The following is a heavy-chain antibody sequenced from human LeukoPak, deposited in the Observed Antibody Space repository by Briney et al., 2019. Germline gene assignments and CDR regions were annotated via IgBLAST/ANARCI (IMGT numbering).Heavy chain of an antibody. V-gene: IGHV1-8*01. CDR3: ARANYYGSGKKDLDY. J-gene: IGHJ4*02. Sequence: ASVKVSCKASGYTFTTYDXXXXXXXXXXXXXXXXXMNPNSGNTGYAQKFQGRVTMTRNTSMSTAYMELSSLRSEDTAVYYCARANYYGSGKKDLDYWGQGTLVTVSS. CDR2: MNPNSGNT. D-gene: IGHD3-10*01. CDR1: GYTFTTYD.